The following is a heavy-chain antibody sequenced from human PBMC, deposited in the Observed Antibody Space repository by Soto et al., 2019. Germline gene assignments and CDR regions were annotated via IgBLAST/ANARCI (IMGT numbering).Heavy chain of an antibody. CDR2: ISSSSSYI. CDR3: ARELSLYVDYYYGMDV. CDR1: GFTFSSYS. J-gene: IGHJ6*02. D-gene: IGHD3-16*02. V-gene: IGHV3-21*01. Sequence: VGSLRLSCAASGFTFSSYSMNWVRQAPGKGLEWVSSISSSSSYIYYADSVKGRFTISRDNAKNSLYLQMNSLRAEDTAVYYCARELSLYVDYYYGMDVWGQGTTVTVSS.